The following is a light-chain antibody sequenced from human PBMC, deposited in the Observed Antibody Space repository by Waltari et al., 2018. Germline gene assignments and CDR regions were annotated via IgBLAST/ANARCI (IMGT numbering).Light chain of an antibody. Sequence: DIHMTQSPSSLAASVGDRVNLTCRASHNLKPYLGWYQKRPGQAPKLLMYAASTLQTGVPSRFSGSGSGTEFTLTITSLQPEDVATYYCQQYSSVPPTFGQGTKVEI. J-gene: IGKJ1*01. CDR2: AAS. CDR1: HNLKPY. V-gene: IGKV1-27*01. CDR3: QQYSSVPPT.